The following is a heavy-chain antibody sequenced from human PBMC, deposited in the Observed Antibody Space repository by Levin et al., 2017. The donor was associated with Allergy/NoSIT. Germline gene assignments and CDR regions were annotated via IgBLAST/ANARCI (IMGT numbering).Heavy chain of an antibody. CDR2: IYTGGYT. Sequence: LGESLKISCAASGLSISANYMSWVRQAPGKGLEWVSVIYTGGYTYYTDSVKGRFTISRDNFENTVYLQMTSLRADDTAIYYWARENRDSSDYPYGLDGWGLGTTVTVSS. CDR1: GLSISANY. J-gene: IGHJ6*02. D-gene: IGHD3-22*01. V-gene: IGHV3-53*01. CDR3: ARENRDSSDYPYGLDG.